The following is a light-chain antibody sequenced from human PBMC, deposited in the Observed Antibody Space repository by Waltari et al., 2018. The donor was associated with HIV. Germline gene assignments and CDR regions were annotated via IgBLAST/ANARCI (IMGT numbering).Light chain of an antibody. V-gene: IGLV3-21*04. CDR3: QLWDSRGNHVV. CDR2: DDS. Sequence: SFVLTQSPSMSVAPGETARIACGGNNIGGESVHWYQQKPGQAPVLVMYDDSDRPSGFPERFSGSNSKNTATLTISRVEAGDEADYYCQLWDSRGNHVVFGGGTKLTVL. CDR1: NIGGES. J-gene: IGLJ2*01.